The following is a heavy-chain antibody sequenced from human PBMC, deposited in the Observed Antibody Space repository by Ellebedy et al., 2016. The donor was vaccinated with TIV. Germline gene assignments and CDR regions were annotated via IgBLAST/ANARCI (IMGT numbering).Heavy chain of an antibody. Sequence: SETLSLXXTVSGASISTYSWTWIRQPPGKGLEWMGYFFRGGDTNYNPSLESRVFMSIDTSRNQFPLSLSSVTAADTGLYFCASFDYDVEGYYGLDVWGQGTTVTVSS. CDR3: ASFDYDVEGYYGLDV. V-gene: IGHV4-59*01. J-gene: IGHJ6*02. CDR1: GASISTYS. D-gene: IGHD3-16*01. CDR2: FFRGGDT.